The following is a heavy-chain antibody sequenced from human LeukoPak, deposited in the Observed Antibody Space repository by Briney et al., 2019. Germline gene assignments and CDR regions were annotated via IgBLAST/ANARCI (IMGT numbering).Heavy chain of an antibody. J-gene: IGHJ3*02. V-gene: IGHV4-61*01. CDR2: IYYSGST. CDR1: GGSVSSGSYY. Sequence: PSETLSLTCTVSGGSVSSGSYYWSWIRQPRGKGLEWIGYIYYSGSTNYNPSLKSRVTISVDTSKNQFSLKLSSVTAADTAVYYCARERIVGATAYDIWGQGTMVTVSS. D-gene: IGHD1-26*01. CDR3: ARERIVGATAYDI.